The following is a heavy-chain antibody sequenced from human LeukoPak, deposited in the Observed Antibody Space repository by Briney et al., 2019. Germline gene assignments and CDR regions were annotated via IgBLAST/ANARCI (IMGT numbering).Heavy chain of an antibody. V-gene: IGHV3-33*01. CDR1: GFTFSSYG. CDR2: IWYDGSNK. J-gene: IGHJ6*03. Sequence: GRSLRLSCAASGFTFSSYGMHWVRQAPGKGLEWVAVIWYDGSNKYYADSVKGRFTISRDNSKNTLYLQVNSLRAEDTAVYYCARESSDYYYYYYMDVWGKGTTVTVSS. CDR3: ARESSDYYYYYYMDV.